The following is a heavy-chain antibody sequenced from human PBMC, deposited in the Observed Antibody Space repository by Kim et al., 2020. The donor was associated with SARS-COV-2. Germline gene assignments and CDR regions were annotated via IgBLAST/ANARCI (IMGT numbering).Heavy chain of an antibody. CDR2: IWYDGSNK. CDR1: GFTFSSYA. J-gene: IGHJ6*02. Sequence: GGSLRLSCAASGFTFSSYAMHWVRQAPGKGLEWVAVIWYDGSNKYYADSVKGRFTISRDNSKNTLYLQMNSLRAEDTAVYYCAKGGPIAARLYGMDVWGQGTTVTVSS. CDR3: AKGGPIAARLYGMDV. V-gene: IGHV3-33*06. D-gene: IGHD6-6*01.